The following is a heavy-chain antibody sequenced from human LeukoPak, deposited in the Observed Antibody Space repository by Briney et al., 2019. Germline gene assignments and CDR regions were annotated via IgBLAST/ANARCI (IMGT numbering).Heavy chain of an antibody. V-gene: IGHV3-30*03. CDR3: ARDPLDISRWANAFDI. J-gene: IGHJ3*02. CDR1: GFSFSDYS. D-gene: IGHD5-12*01. Sequence: GGSLRLSCAASGFSFSDYSMIWVRQAPGKALEWVAYISYDGNNKYEDSVKGRFTISRDNSKNTLHLQMNGLRAEDTAVYYCARDPLDISRWANAFDIWGQGTTVIVSS. CDR2: ISYDGNNK.